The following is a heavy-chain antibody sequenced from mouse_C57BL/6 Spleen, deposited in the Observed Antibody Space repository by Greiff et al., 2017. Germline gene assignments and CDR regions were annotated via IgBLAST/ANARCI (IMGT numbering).Heavy chain of an antibody. D-gene: IGHD4-1*01. CDR2: INPSSGYT. V-gene: IGHV1-4*01. Sequence: QVQLQQSGAELARPGASVKMSCKASGYTFTSYTMHWVKQRPGQGLEWIGYINPSSGYTKYNQKFKDKATLTADKSSSTAYMQLGSLTSEDSAVYYCARWGTGTYYFDYGGKGTTLTVSS. CDR3: ARWGTGTYYFDY. J-gene: IGHJ2*01. CDR1: GYTFTSYT.